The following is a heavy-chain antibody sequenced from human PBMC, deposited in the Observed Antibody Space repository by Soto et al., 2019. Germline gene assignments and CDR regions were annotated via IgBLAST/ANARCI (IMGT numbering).Heavy chain of an antibody. CDR1: GGTFSRYA. V-gene: IGHV1-69*05. J-gene: IGHJ4*02. Sequence: QVQLVQSGAEVKRPGSSVKVSCKASGGTFSRYAISWVRQAPGQGLQWMGGIIPIFDTANYAQKFQGRVTITRDTSASTAYMELSSLRSEDTAVYYCASESYGGEFDYWGQGTLVTVSS. CDR3: ASESYGGEFDY. CDR2: IIPIFDTA. D-gene: IGHD4-17*01.